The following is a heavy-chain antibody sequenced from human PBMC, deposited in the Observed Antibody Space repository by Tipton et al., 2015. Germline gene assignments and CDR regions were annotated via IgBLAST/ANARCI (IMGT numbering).Heavy chain of an antibody. CDR1: GFTFRNYA. D-gene: IGHD3-9*01. CDR2: IRSENYGGTT. CDR3: SRAHMIYDALTDYFMPFDY. Sequence: SLRLSCTASGFTFRNYAVNWFRQAPGKGLEWIGFIRSENYGGTTEYAASVKGRFTISRDDSKSIAYLQLDSLKIEDTAMYYCSRAHMIYDALTDYFMPFDYWVQGALVTVSS. J-gene: IGHJ4*02. V-gene: IGHV3-49*03.